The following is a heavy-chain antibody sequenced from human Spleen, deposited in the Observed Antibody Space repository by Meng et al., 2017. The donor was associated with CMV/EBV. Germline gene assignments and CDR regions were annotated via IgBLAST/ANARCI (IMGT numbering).Heavy chain of an antibody. CDR2: IYSDGDT. CDR3: AKYRDCGGGTCYSDYYYGMAV. CDR1: GFTVSSSY. V-gene: IGHV3-53*01. Sequence: GESLKISCAASGFTVSSSYMSWVRQAPGKGLEWVSFIYSDGDTFYADSVKGRFTISRDNSKNALYLQMNSLRAEDTAIYYCAKYRDCGGGTCYSDYYYGMAVWGRGTTVTVSS. D-gene: IGHD2-15*01. J-gene: IGHJ6*02.